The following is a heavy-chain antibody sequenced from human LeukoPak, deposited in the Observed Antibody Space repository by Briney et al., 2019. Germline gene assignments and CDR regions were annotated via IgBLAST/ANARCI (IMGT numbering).Heavy chain of an antibody. CDR2: ISWNSGSI. J-gene: IGHJ5*02. CDR3: AKTAKYNWNDGNWFDP. D-gene: IGHD1-1*01. V-gene: IGHV3-9*01. Sequence: PGRSLRLSCAASGFTFDDYAMHWVWQAPGKGLEWVSGISWNSGSIGYADSVKGRFTISRDNAKNSLYLQMNSLRAEDTALYYCAKTAKYNWNDGNWFDPWGQGTLVTVSS. CDR1: GFTFDDYA.